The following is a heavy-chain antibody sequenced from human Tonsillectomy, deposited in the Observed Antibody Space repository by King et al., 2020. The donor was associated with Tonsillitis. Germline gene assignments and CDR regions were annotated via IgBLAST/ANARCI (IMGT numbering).Heavy chain of an antibody. CDR1: GFTFSSYA. D-gene: IGHD6-13*01. J-gene: IGHJ6*02. CDR2: ISGSGGST. Sequence: VQLVETGGGLVQPGGSLRLSCAASGFTFSSYAMSWVRQAPGKGLEWVSAISGSGGSTYYADSVKGRFTISRDNSKNTLYLQMNSLRAEDTAVDYCAERQVSSSWPGWDDYYYGMDVWGQGTTVTVSS. CDR3: AERQVSSSWPGWDDYYYGMDV. V-gene: IGHV3-23*04.